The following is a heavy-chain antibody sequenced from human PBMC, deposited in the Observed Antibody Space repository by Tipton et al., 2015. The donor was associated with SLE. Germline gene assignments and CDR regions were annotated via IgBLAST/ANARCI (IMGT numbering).Heavy chain of an antibody. D-gene: IGHD2-21*01. Sequence: TLSLTCTVSGGSISSSSYYWGWIRQPPGKGLEWIGSIYYSGSTYYNPSLKSRVTISVDTSKNQFSLKLSSVTAADTAVYYCARDNCGGDCYRYFRHWGQGTLVTVSS. J-gene: IGHJ1*01. CDR1: GGSISSSSYY. CDR2: IYYSGST. V-gene: IGHV4-39*07. CDR3: ARDNCGGDCYRYFRH.